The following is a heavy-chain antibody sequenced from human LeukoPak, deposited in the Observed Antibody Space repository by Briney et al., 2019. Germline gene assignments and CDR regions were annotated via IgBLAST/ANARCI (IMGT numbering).Heavy chain of an antibody. CDR1: GFTFSSYS. D-gene: IGHD3-3*01. V-gene: IGHV3-48*02. J-gene: IGHJ4*02. CDR2: ISSSSSTI. Sequence: GGSLRLSCAASGFTFSSYSMNWVRQAPGKELEWVSYISSSSSTIYYADSVKGRFTISRDNAKNSLYLQMNSLRDEDTAVYYCARAQRGFWSGYYRIDYWGQGTLVTVSS. CDR3: ARAQRGFWSGYYRIDY.